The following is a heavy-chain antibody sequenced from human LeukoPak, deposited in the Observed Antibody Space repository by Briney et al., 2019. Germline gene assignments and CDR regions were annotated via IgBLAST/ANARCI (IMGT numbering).Heavy chain of an antibody. Sequence: GSSVKVSCKASGGTFSSYAISWVRQAPGQGLEWMGGIIPIFGTANYAQKLQGRVTMTTDTSTSTAYMELRSLRSDDTAVYYCARGGYSGYAFHPFDYWGQGTLVTVSS. CDR3: ARGGYSGYAFHPFDY. CDR1: GGTFSSYA. CDR2: IIPIFGTA. J-gene: IGHJ4*02. V-gene: IGHV1-69*05. D-gene: IGHD5-12*01.